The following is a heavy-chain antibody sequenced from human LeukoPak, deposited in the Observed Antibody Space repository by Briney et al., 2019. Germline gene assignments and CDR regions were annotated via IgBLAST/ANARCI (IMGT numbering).Heavy chain of an antibody. CDR3: AKAGSSSSEYCGGDCYSHY. J-gene: IGHJ4*02. CDR1: GFTFSSYW. V-gene: IGHV3-74*01. Sequence: GGSLRLSCAASGFTFSSYWMHWVRQAPGKGLVWVSRINSDGSSTTYADSVKGRFTISRDNAKNTLYLQMNSLRAEDTAVYYCAKAGSSSSEYCGGDCYSHYWGQGTLVTVSS. D-gene: IGHD2-21*02. CDR2: INSDGSST.